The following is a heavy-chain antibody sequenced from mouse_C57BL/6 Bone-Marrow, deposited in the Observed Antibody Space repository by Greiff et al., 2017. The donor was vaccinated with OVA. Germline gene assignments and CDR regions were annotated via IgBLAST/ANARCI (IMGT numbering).Heavy chain of an antibody. D-gene: IGHD2-4*01. J-gene: IGHJ2*01. CDR1: GFTFSSYG. CDR3: ASLDDYDLDY. CDR2: IRSGGSYT. Sequence: EVNVVESGGDLVKPGGSLKLSCAASGFTFSSYGMSWVRQTPDKRLAWVATIRSGGSYTYYPDSVKGRFTISRDNAKNTLYLQMSSLNAEATAMYYCASLDDYDLDYWGQGTTLTVSS. V-gene: IGHV5-6*01.